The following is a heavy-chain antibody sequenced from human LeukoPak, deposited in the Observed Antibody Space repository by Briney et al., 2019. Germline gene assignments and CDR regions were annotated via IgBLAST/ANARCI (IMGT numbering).Heavy chain of an antibody. J-gene: IGHJ3*02. V-gene: IGHV3-23*01. CDR3: AKALGSLDPFDI. CDR1: GFTFSAYA. D-gene: IGHD3-16*01. CDR2: ISGSDSGT. Sequence: PGGSLRLSCAASGFTFSAYAMNWVRQAPGQGLEWVSAISGSDSGTYYAGSVKGRFTISRDNSKNTLYLQMNSLRAEDTALYYCAKALGSLDPFDIWGQGTMVTVSS.